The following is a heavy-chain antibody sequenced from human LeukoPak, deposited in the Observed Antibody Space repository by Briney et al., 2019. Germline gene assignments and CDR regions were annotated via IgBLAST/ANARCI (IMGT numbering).Heavy chain of an antibody. V-gene: IGHV1-18*01. CDR2: ISAYNGNT. J-gene: IGHJ5*02. CDR3: AGMTYCSSTSCQYDWFDP. CDR1: GYTFTSYG. D-gene: IGHD2-2*01. Sequence: APVKVSCKASGYTFTSYGISWVRQAPGQGLEWMGWISAYNGNTNYAQKLQGRVTMTTDTSTSTAYMELRSLRSDDTAVYYCAGMTYCSSTSCQYDWFDPWGQGTLVTVSS.